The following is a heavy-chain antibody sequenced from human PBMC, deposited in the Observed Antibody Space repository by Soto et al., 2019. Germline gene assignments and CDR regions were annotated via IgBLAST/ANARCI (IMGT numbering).Heavy chain of an antibody. CDR1: GFTFSDYY. V-gene: IGHV3-11*01. J-gene: IGHJ6*02. CDR2: ISSSGSTI. D-gene: IGHD1-1*01. Sequence: PGGSLRLSCAASGFTFSDYYMSWIRQAPGKGLEWVSYISSSGSTIYYADSVKGRFTISRDNAKDSLYLQMNSLTTEDTAVYYCVRPSHPGTGAQTSADVWGQGTSVTVSS. CDR3: VRPSHPGTGAQTSADV.